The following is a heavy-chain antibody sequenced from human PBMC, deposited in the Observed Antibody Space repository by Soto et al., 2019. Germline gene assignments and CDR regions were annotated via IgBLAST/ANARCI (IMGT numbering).Heavy chain of an antibody. D-gene: IGHD1-26*01. J-gene: IGHJ6*02. CDR3: ARSGSWYYYGMDV. CDR1: GGSIISYY. Sequence: SETLSLTCTVSGGSIISYYCIFIRQPPGKGLEWIGYIYYSGSTNYNPSLKSRVTISVDTSKNQFSLKLSSVTAADTAVYYCARSGSWYYYGMDVWGQGTTVTVSS. CDR2: IYYSGST. V-gene: IGHV4-59*01.